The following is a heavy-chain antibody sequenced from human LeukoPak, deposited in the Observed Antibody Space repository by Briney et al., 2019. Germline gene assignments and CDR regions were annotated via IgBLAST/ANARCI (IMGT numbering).Heavy chain of an antibody. CDR3: ARGYARANYLDY. D-gene: IGHD5-12*01. V-gene: IGHV4-31*03. CDR2: IYYSGST. J-gene: IGHJ4*02. CDR1: GGSISSGGYY. Sequence: PSQTLSLTCTVSGGSISSGGYYWSWIRQHPGKGLEWIGYIYYSGSTYYNPSLKSRVTISVDTSKNQLSLKLNSVTAADTAVYYCARGYARANYLDYWGLGTLVTVSS.